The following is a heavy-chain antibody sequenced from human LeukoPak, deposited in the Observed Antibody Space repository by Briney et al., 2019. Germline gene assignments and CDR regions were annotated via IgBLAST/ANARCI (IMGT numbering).Heavy chain of an antibody. D-gene: IGHD3-22*01. CDR3: ARDPGYYDTSGYPAYFDY. CDR1: GYTFTGYY. V-gene: IGHV1-2*02. CDR2: INPNSGGT. J-gene: IGHJ4*02. Sequence: ASVKVSCKASGYTFTGYYMHWVRQAPGQGLEWMGWINPNSGGTNYAQKFQGRVTMTRDTSISTAYMELSRLRSDDTAVYYCARDPGYYDTSGYPAYFDYWGQGALVTVSS.